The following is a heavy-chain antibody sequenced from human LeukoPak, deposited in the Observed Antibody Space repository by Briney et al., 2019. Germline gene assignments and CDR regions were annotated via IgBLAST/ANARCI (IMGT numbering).Heavy chain of an antibody. CDR2: INDNGLKT. V-gene: IGHV3-23*01. Sequence: GASLRLSCAASGFTFNNYVMSWVRQAPGKGLEWVSTINDNGLKTHYADSVKGRFTISRDDSKKTQHLQMNSLRVDDTALYYWTKGDGGWYPIDSWGQGILVIVSS. D-gene: IGHD6-19*01. CDR3: TKGDGGWYPIDS. CDR1: GFTFNNYV. J-gene: IGHJ4*02.